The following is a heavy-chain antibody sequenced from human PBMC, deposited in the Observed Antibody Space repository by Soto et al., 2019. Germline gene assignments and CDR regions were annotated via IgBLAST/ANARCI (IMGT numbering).Heavy chain of an antibody. CDR3: ARDRDRHSSGLPSFDP. J-gene: IGHJ5*02. V-gene: IGHV4-59*13. CDR1: GGSFRNYY. D-gene: IGHD3-22*01. CDR2: IYYTGTH. Sequence: PSETLSLTCSVSGGSFRNYYWSWVRQPPGKRLEWIGYIYYTGTHDYNPSLRDRATISVDTSKDQFSLKLTSVTAADTAVYYCARDRDRHSSGLPSFDPWGQGILVTVSS.